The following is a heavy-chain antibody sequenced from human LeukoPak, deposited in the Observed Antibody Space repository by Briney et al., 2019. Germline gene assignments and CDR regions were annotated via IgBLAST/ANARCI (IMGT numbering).Heavy chain of an antibody. CDR2: IKQDGSEK. J-gene: IGHJ4*02. V-gene: IGHV3-7*01. CDR1: GFTFSSYW. CDR3: ARDNWNYYFDY. D-gene: IGHD1-1*01. Sequence: GGSLRLSCAASGFTFSSYWMSWVRQAPGKGLEWVANIKQDGSEKYYVDSVKGRFTISRDNAKNSLYPQMNSLRAEDTAVYYCARDNWNYYFDYWGQGTLVTVSS.